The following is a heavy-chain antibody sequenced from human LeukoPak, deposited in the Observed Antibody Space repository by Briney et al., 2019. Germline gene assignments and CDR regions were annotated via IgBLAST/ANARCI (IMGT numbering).Heavy chain of an antibody. V-gene: IGHV2-70*01. CDR3: ARMLYGDSVNYFDY. Sequence: ESGPALLKPTQTLTLTCTFSGFSLSTSGMCMSWIRQPPGKALEWLALIDWDDAKYYSTSLRTRLTISKDTSKNQVVLTMTNMDPVDTATYYCARMLYGDSVNYFDYWGQGTLVTVSS. J-gene: IGHJ4*02. CDR2: IDWDDAK. D-gene: IGHD4-17*01. CDR1: GFSLSTSGMC.